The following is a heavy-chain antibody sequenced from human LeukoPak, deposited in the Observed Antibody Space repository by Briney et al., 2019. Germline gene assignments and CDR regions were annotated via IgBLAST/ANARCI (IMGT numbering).Heavy chain of an antibody. D-gene: IGHD5-18*01. J-gene: IGHJ4*02. Sequence: ASVKVSCKASGYTFTGYYMHWVRQAPGQGLEWMGWINPNSGGTNYAQKFQGRVTMTRDTSISTAYMEPSRLRSDDTAVYYCARLFVDTAMVLDDYWGQGTLVTVSS. CDR1: GYTFTGYY. CDR2: INPNSGGT. V-gene: IGHV1-2*02. CDR3: ARLFVDTAMVLDDY.